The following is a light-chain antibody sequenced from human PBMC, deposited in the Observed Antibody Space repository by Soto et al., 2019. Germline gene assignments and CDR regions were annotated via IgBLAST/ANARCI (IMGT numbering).Light chain of an antibody. CDR1: LSVSVY. J-gene: IGKJ1*01. Sequence: VLTQSPPPLSLSPGERAPLSCSTSLSVSVYFDWYQQTPGQAPRLLIADASNRATGTPARCSGRGAGTDFTLTISSLEPEDVAVYYCQQYNSWPQTFGQGTKVDIK. CDR3: QQYNSWPQT. V-gene: IGKV3-11*01. CDR2: DAS.